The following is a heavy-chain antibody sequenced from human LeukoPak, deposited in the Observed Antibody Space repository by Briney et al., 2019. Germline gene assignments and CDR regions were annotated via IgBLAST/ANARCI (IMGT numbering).Heavy chain of an antibody. CDR2: TSSSDAGT. V-gene: IGHV3-23*01. CDR3: AKAPVTSCRGAYCYPFDS. D-gene: IGHD2-21*01. Sequence: GGSLRLSCAASGFTFSTYTMNWVRQAPGKGLEWVAATSSSDAGTYHADSVRGRFTISRDNSKNTLYLQMNSLRAEDAAVYFCAKAPVTSCRGAYCYPFDSWGQGTLVTVSS. J-gene: IGHJ4*02. CDR1: GFTFSTYT.